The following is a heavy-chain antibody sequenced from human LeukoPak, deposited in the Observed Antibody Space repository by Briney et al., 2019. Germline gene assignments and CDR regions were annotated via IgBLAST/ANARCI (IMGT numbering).Heavy chain of an antibody. D-gene: IGHD6-13*01. CDR3: ARGYSSSWYEITSFDY. CDR1: GYTFTSYG. CDR2: ISAYNGNT. V-gene: IGHV1-18*01. J-gene: IGHJ4*02. Sequence: ASVKVSCKASGYTFTSYGISWVRQAPGQGLEWMGWISAYNGNTNYAQKFQGRVTMTRDTSISTAYMELSRLRSDDTAVYYCARGYSSSWYEITSFDYWGQGTLVTVSS.